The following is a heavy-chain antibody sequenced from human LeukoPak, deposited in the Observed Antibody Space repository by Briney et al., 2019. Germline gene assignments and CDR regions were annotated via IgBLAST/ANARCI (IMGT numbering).Heavy chain of an antibody. Sequence: SVKVSCKASGGTFSSYAISWVRQAPGQGLEWRGGIIPIVGTANYAQKFQGRVTITADESTSTAYMELSSLRSEDTAVYYCARGGVGYDILTGYYPENAFDIWGQGTMVTVSS. D-gene: IGHD3-9*01. J-gene: IGHJ3*02. V-gene: IGHV1-69*13. CDR1: GGTFSSYA. CDR3: ARGGVGYDILTGYYPENAFDI. CDR2: IIPIVGTA.